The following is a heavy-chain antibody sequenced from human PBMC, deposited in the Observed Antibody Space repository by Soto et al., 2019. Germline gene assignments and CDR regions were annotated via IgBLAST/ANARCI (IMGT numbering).Heavy chain of an antibody. D-gene: IGHD6-13*01. J-gene: IGHJ4*02. CDR1: GFTFNAAW. CDR3: TTGLAAAGTNY. CDR2: IKSKADGGTT. Sequence: GGSLRLSYAASGFTFNAAWMSWVRQAPGKGLEWVGRIKSKADGGTTDFAAPVKGRFTISRDDSKNTVYLQMNSLKIEDTAVYYCTTGLAAAGTNYWGQGTLVTVSS. V-gene: IGHV3-15*01.